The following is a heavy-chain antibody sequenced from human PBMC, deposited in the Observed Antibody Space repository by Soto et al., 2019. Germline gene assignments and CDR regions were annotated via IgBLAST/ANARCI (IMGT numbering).Heavy chain of an antibody. V-gene: IGHV3-23*01. CDR1: GFTFSSYA. CDR3: AKDISATLYYFDY. J-gene: IGHJ4*02. D-gene: IGHD6-25*01. CDR2: ITGSGGST. Sequence: SLRLSCAASGFTFSSYAMTWVRQAPGKGLEWVSTITGSGGSTNHADSVKGRFTISRDNSKNTLYLQMNSLRVEDTAIYFCAKDISATLYYFDYWGQGTLVTVSS.